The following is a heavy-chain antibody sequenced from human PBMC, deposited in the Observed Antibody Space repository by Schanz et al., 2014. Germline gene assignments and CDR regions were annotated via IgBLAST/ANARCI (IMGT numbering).Heavy chain of an antibody. J-gene: IGHJ6*02. V-gene: IGHV1-24*01. CDR3: ATDHIAAAGSQYFYYYGMGV. Sequence: QVQLVQSGAEVTKPGASVKVSCTVSGYTLTDLSMHWVRQAPGKGLEWMGGFDPEDVETIYAQKFQGRVTMTEDTSTDTAYMELGSLRSEDTAVYYCATDHIAAAGSQYFYYYGMGVWGQGTTVTVSS. CDR2: FDPEDVET. CDR1: GYTLTDLS. D-gene: IGHD6-13*01.